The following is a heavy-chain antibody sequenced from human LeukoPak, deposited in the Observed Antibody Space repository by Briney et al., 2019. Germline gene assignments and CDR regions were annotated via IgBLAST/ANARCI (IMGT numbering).Heavy chain of an antibody. CDR1: GFTLSSYA. Sequence: GGSLRLSCAASGFTLSSYAMSWVRQAPGKGLEWVAFIRYDGSNKYYADSVKGRFTISRDNSKNTLYLQMNSLRAEDTAVYYCAKSSVAPWGTFDYWGQGTLVTVSS. V-gene: IGHV3-30*02. D-gene: IGHD6-19*01. J-gene: IGHJ4*02. CDR3: AKSSVAPWGTFDY. CDR2: IRYDGSNK.